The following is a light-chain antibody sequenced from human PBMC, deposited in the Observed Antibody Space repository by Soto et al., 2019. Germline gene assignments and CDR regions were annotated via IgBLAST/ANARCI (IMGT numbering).Light chain of an antibody. V-gene: IGKV1-13*02. CDR2: DAS. J-gene: IGKJ5*01. Sequence: AIQLTQSPSSLSASVGDRVTITCRASQGISSALAWYQQKPGKPPKLLIYDASSLESGVPSRFSGSGSGTDFTLSISSLQPEDFATYYCQQFNGYPHTFGQGTRLEIK. CDR3: QQFNGYPHT. CDR1: QGISSA.